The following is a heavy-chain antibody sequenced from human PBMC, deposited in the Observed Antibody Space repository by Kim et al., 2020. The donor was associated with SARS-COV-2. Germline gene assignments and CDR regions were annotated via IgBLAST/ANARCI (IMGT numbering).Heavy chain of an antibody. V-gene: IGHV3-72*01. Sequence: GGSLRLSCAASGFTFSDHYIDWVRQAPGKGLEWVGRTRNKANSYTTEYAASVKGRFIMSRDDSKNSVYLQMTSLKSEDTAVYYCTTDLQNPLYIWGQGTLVTVSS. CDR1: GFTFSDHY. D-gene: IGHD1-20*01. CDR2: TRNKANSYTT. CDR3: TTDLQNPLYI. J-gene: IGHJ4*02.